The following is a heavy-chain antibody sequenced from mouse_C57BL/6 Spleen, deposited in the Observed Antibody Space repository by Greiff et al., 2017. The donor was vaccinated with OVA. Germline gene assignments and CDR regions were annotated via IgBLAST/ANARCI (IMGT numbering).Heavy chain of an antibody. Sequence: EVQLQESGGGLVQPGGSMKLSCVASGFTFSNYWMNWVRQSPEKGLEWVAQIRLKSDNYATHYAESVKGRFTISRDDSKSSVYLQMNNLRAEDTGIDYCTGYYGNYGGYAMDYWGKGTSVTVSS. V-gene: IGHV6-3*01. CDR1: GFTFSNYW. CDR2: IRLKSDNYAT. J-gene: IGHJ4*01. CDR3: TGYYGNYGGYAMDY. D-gene: IGHD2-1*01.